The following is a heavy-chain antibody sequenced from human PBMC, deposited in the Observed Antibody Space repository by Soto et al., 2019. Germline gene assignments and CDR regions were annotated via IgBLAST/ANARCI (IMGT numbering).Heavy chain of an antibody. D-gene: IGHD1-1*01. J-gene: IGHJ6*02. CDR1: GYTFSSFY. CDR3: ARDRGTDPLYEMDV. V-gene: IGHV1-46*01. CDR2: INPSGGRT. Sequence: EASVKVSCKTSGYTFSSFYIHWVRQAPGQGLEWMGLINPSGGRTSYRQKFQGRITMTRDTSASTVNMELSSLRSEDTAVYYCARDRGTDPLYEMDVWGPGTTVTVSS.